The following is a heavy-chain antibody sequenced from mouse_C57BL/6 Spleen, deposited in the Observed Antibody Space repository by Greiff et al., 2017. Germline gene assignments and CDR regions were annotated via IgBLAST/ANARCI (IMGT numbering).Heavy chain of an antibody. CDR2: IDPEDGET. Sequence: VQLQQSGAELVKPGASVKLSCTASGFNINDYYMHWVKQRTEQGLEWIGRIDPEDGETKYAPKFQGKATITADTSSNTADLQLSSLTSEDTAVYYCARGEGYSMDYWGQGTSVTVSS. CDR1: GFNINDYY. CDR3: ARGEGYSMDY. V-gene: IGHV14-2*01. J-gene: IGHJ4*01. D-gene: IGHD2-3*01.